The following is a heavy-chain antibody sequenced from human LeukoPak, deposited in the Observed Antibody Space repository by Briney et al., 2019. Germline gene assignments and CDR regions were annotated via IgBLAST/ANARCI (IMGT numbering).Heavy chain of an antibody. V-gene: IGHV5-51*01. Sequence: GESLEISCKGSGYSFTNYWIGWVRQMPGKGLEWMGIIYPGDSDTRYSPSFQGQVTISADKSISTAYLQWSSLEASDTAIYYCARTYSRSSNWFDPWGQGTLVTVSS. D-gene: IGHD6-6*01. J-gene: IGHJ5*02. CDR1: GYSFTNYW. CDR2: IYPGDSDT. CDR3: ARTYSRSSNWFDP.